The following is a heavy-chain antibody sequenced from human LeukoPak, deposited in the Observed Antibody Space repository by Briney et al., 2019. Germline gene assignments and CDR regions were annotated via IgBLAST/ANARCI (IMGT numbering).Heavy chain of an antibody. CDR1: GYTFTSYD. CDR2: MNPNSGNT. CDR3: ARDPGAARLPAYYFDY. J-gene: IGHJ4*02. Sequence: ASVKVSCKASGYTFTSYDINWVRQATGQGLEWMGWMNPNSGNTGYAQKFQGRVTITRNTSISTAYMELSSLRSEDTAVYYCARDPGAARLPAYYFDYWGQGTLVTVSS. V-gene: IGHV1-8*03. D-gene: IGHD6-6*01.